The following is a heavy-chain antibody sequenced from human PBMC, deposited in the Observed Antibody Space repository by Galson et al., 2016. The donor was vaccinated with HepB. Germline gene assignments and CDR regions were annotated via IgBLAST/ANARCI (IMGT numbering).Heavy chain of an antibody. CDR3: ARDDSGGWYGFHYGMDV. D-gene: IGHD6-19*01. Sequence: SETLSLTCSVSGASLSYYYWSWIRQPSGKGLEWIGYIYHSGSTNYNPSLKSRVTMSVDTSKNQFSLKLSSVTAADTAVYYCARDDSGGWYGFHYGMDVWGQGTTVTVSS. J-gene: IGHJ6*02. V-gene: IGHV4-59*01. CDR1: GASLSYYY. CDR2: IYHSGST.